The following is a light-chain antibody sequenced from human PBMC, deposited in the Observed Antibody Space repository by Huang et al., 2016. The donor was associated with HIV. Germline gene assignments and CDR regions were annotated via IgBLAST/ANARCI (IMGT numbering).Light chain of an antibody. CDR2: AAS. V-gene: IGKV1-39*01. CDR1: QTLSTF. J-gene: IGKJ4*01. CDR3: QQTSSVPLT. Sequence: DIQMTQSPSSLSASGGDRISITCRASQTLSTFLNWYQQKPGKAPKLLIYAASNLQSGVSSRFSGTGSGTLFTLTVTGLLPDDFATYFCQQTSSVPLTFGGGTKVEMK.